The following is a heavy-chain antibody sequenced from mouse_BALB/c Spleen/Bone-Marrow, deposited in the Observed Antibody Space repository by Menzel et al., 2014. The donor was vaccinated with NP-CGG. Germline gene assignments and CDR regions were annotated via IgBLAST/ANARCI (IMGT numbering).Heavy chain of an antibody. J-gene: IGHJ2*01. CDR3: ARVIRYESYFDY. CDR2: IWAGGST. D-gene: IGHD2-14*01. Sequence: VQLQQSGPGLVAPSQSLSITCTVSGFSLXSYGVHWVRQPPGKGLEWLGVIWAGGSTNYNSALMSRLSISKDNSKSQVFLKINNLQTDDTAMSYCARVIRYESYFDYWGQGTTLTVSS. V-gene: IGHV2-9*02. CDR1: GFSLXSYG.